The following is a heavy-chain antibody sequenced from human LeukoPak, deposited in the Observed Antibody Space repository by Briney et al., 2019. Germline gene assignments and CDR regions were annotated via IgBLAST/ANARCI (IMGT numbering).Heavy chain of an antibody. CDR2: IRYDGSNK. V-gene: IGHV3-30*02. CDR3: AKDRRDCSSTSCSYYYYYYYMDV. Sequence: GGSLRLSCAASGFTFSSYGMPWVRQAPGKGLEWVAFIRYDGSNKYYADSVKGRFTISRDNSKNTLYLQRNSLRAEDTAVYYCAKDRRDCSSTSCSYYYYYYYMDVWGKGTTVTISS. CDR1: GFTFSSYG. D-gene: IGHD2-2*01. J-gene: IGHJ6*03.